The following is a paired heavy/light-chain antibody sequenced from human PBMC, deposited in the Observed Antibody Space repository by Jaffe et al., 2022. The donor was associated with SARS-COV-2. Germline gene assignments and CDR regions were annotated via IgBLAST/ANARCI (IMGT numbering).Light chain of an antibody. V-gene: IGLV2-23*01. J-gene: IGLJ2*01. Sequence: QSALTQPASVSGSPGQSITISCTGTSNDVGSYNLVSWYQQHPGKAPKLIIYEGSKRPSGVSNRFSGSKSGNTASLTISGLQAEDEADYYCCSYAGSSTYVVFGGGTKLTVL. CDR3: CSYAGSSTYVV. CDR1: SNDVGSYNL. CDR2: EGS.
Heavy chain of an antibody. CDR2: IYHSGST. Sequence: QLQLQESGSGLVKSSQTLSLTCAVSGGSISSGAYSWSWIRQPPGKGLEWIGYIYHSGSTHYNPSLKSRVTISVDRSKNQFSLNLSSVTAADTAVYYCARDYALNWFDPWGQGTLVTVSS. CDR3: ARDYALNWFDP. D-gene: IGHD2-2*01. CDR1: GGSISSGAYS. V-gene: IGHV4-30-2*01. J-gene: IGHJ5*02.